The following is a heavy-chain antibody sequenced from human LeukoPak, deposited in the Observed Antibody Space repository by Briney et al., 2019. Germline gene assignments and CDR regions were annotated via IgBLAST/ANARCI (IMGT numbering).Heavy chain of an antibody. CDR3: ARGRGYNYGFSDY. CDR1: GYIFISYG. V-gene: IGHV1-18*01. Sequence: ASVKVSCKASGYIFISYGITWVRQAPGQGLEWMRWINAYNGDTKYAQKVQGRVTMTKDTSTSTAYMELRSLRSDDTAVYYCARGRGYNYGFSDYWGQGTLVTVSS. D-gene: IGHD5-18*01. J-gene: IGHJ4*02. CDR2: INAYNGDT.